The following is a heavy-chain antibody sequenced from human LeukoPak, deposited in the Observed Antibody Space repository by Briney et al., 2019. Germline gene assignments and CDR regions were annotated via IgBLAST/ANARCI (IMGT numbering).Heavy chain of an antibody. V-gene: IGHV3-23*01. CDR2: ISGSGGST. J-gene: IGHJ4*02. CDR3: ARYNYGSGSFPY. Sequence: PGGSLRLSCAASGFTFSSYAMSWVRQAPGKGLEWVSAISGSGGSTYYADSVKGRFTISRDNSKNTLYLQMNSLRAEDTAVYYCARYNYGSGSFPYWGQGTLVTVSS. D-gene: IGHD3-10*01. CDR1: GFTFSSYA.